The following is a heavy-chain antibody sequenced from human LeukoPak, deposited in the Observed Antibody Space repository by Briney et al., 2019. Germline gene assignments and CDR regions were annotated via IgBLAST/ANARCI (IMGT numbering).Heavy chain of an antibody. CDR2: IRYDGSNK. CDR3: AKDQVGATSPFDI. CDR1: GFTFSSYG. J-gene: IGHJ3*02. D-gene: IGHD1-26*01. V-gene: IGHV3-30*02. Sequence: PGGSLRLSCAAFGFTFSSYGMHWVRQAPGKGLERVAFIRYDGSNKYYADSIKGRFTISRDNSKNTLYLQMNSLRAEDTTMYYCAKDQVGATSPFDIWGQGTMVTVSS.